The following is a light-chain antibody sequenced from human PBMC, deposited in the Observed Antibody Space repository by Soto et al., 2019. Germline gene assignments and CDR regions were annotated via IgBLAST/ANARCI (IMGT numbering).Light chain of an antibody. Sequence: EIVLTQSPGTLSLSPGERAILSCRASQSVNSKYLAWYQQKPGQAPRLLIYGASSRATGVPNRFSGSGSGTDFTLTISSLEPEDFAVYYCHQYGLSPRHPFGQGTKLEIK. V-gene: IGKV3-20*01. J-gene: IGKJ2*01. CDR1: QSVNSKY. CDR3: HQYGLSPRHP. CDR2: GAS.